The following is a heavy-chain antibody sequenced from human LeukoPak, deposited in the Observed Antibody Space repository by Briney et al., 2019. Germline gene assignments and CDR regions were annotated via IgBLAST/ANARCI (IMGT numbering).Heavy chain of an antibody. J-gene: IGHJ4*02. CDR3: ARKSLNSGYDQY. CDR2: IYPGDSDT. Sequence: GESLKISCKGSGYSFTSYWIGWVRQMPGKGLEWMGIIYPGDSDTRYSPSFQGQVTIPADQSISTAYLQWSSLKASDTAMYYCARKSLNSGYDQYWGQGTLATVSS. CDR1: GYSFTSYW. D-gene: IGHD5-12*01. V-gene: IGHV5-51*01.